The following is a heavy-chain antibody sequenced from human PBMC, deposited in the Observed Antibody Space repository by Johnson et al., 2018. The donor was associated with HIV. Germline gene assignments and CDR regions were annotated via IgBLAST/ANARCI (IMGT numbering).Heavy chain of an antibody. CDR1: GFTVSSNY. Sequence: VQLVESGGGLIQPGGSPRLSCAASGFTVSSNYMSWVRQAPGKGLEWVSVIYSGGSTYYADSVKGRFTISRDNSKNTLYLQMNSLRAEDTAVYYCARGLLAGNDAFDIWGQGTMVTVSS. CDR3: ARGLLAGNDAFDI. D-gene: IGHD6-13*01. V-gene: IGHV3-53*01. CDR2: IYSGGST. J-gene: IGHJ3*02.